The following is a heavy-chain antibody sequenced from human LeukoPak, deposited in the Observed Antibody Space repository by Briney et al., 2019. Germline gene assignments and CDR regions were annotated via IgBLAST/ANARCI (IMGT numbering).Heavy chain of an antibody. CDR2: ISYDGSNK. CDR1: GFTFSSYG. Sequence: PGGSLRLSCAASGFTFSSYGMHWVRQAPGKGLEWVAVISYDGSNKYYADSVKGRFTISRDNSKNTLYLQMNSLRAEDTAVYYCANGAYCGGDCYSGDAFDIWGQGTMVTVSS. CDR3: ANGAYCGGDCYSGDAFDI. V-gene: IGHV3-30*18. J-gene: IGHJ3*02. D-gene: IGHD2-21*02.